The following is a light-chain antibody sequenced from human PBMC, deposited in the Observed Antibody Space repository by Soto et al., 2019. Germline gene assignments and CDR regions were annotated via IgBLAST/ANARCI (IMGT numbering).Light chain of an antibody. CDR2: DTS. CDR1: QDISNY. CDR3: QQYANLPLT. Sequence: DIQMTQSPSTLSGSVGDRVTITCQASQDISNYLNWYQQKPGKAPKLLIYDTSYLESGVPSRFSGSGSGTDFTFTISRLQPEDIATYYCQQYANLPLTFAGGTKVDIK. V-gene: IGKV1-33*01. J-gene: IGKJ4*01.